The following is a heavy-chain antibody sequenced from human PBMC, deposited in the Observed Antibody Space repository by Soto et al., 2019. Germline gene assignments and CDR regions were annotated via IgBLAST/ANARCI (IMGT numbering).Heavy chain of an antibody. CDR1: GYSFANYC. Sequence: EVQLVQSGAEVKKPGESLKISCKSSGYSFANYCIAWVRQMPGKGLEWMGIFYSGDSDTRYSPSFQGQVVISGDKSINTAYLQWTSLKASDTAMYYCARGSSGFYDYWGQGTLVTVSS. CDR3: ARGSSGFYDY. D-gene: IGHD6-19*01. J-gene: IGHJ4*02. CDR2: FYSGDSDT. V-gene: IGHV5-51*01.